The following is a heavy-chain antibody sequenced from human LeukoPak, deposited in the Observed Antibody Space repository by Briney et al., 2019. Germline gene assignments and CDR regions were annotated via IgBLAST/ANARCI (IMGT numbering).Heavy chain of an antibody. CDR1: GYTFRIHD. Sequence: ASVLVPCKASGYTFRIHDINWVRQAPGQGLEWMGWASPKTGRTGYAQKFQGRVYMTTNASLSTAYMELSSLRSDDTAVYFCARESERNDGWFDPWGQGTLVTVSS. D-gene: IGHD1-1*01. V-gene: IGHV1-8*01. J-gene: IGHJ5*02. CDR2: ASPKTGRT. CDR3: ARESERNDGWFDP.